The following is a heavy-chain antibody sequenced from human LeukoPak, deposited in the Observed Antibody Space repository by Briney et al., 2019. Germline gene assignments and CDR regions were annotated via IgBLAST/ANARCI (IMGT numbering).Heavy chain of an antibody. CDR1: GYTFTSYY. CDR2: INPNGGST. J-gene: IGHJ4*02. CDR3: ARDRQLWLQRFDY. Sequence: GASVKVSCKASGYTFTSYYMHWARQAPGQGLEWMGIINPNGGSTSYAQKFQGRVTMTRDTSTSTVYMELSSLRSEDTAVYYCARDRQLWLQRFDYWGQGTLVTVSS. V-gene: IGHV1-46*01. D-gene: IGHD5-18*01.